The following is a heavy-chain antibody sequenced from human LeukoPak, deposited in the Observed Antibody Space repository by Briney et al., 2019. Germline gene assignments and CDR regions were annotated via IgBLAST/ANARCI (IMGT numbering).Heavy chain of an antibody. Sequence: PGGSLRLSCAASGFTFSSYSMNWVRQAPGQGLEWVSSISSSSKYIYYTDSMKGRFTITRDNAKNSLYLQMNSLRSEDTAVYYCARDSTNFDYWGQGTLVTVSS. V-gene: IGHV3-21*01. CDR3: ARDSTNFDY. J-gene: IGHJ4*02. D-gene: IGHD5-24*01. CDR1: GFTFSSYS. CDR2: ISSSSKYI.